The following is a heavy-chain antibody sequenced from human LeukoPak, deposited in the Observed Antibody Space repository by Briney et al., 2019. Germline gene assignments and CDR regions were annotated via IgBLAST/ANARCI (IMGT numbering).Heavy chain of an antibody. CDR2: INHSGST. Sequence: PSETLSLTCAVYGGSFSGYYWSWIRQPPGKGLEWIGEINHSGSTNYNPSLKSRVTISVDTSKNQFSLRLSSVTAADTAVYYCARFGSGWYYFDYWGQGTLVPVSS. V-gene: IGHV4-34*01. CDR1: GGSFSGYY. CDR3: ARFGSGWYYFDY. D-gene: IGHD6-19*01. J-gene: IGHJ4*02.